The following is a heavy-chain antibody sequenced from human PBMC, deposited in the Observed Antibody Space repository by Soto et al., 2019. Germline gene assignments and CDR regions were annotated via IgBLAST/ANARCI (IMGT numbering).Heavy chain of an antibody. CDR3: AKYGDYYYGMDV. CDR2: ISYDGSNK. D-gene: IGHD4-17*01. Sequence: RLSCAAPGFTFSSYSMHWVRQAPGKGLEWVAVISYDGSNKYYADSVKGRFTISRDNSKNTLYLQMNSLRAEDTAVYYCAKYGDYYYGMDVWGQGTTVTVSS. CDR1: GFTFSSYS. J-gene: IGHJ6*02. V-gene: IGHV3-30*18.